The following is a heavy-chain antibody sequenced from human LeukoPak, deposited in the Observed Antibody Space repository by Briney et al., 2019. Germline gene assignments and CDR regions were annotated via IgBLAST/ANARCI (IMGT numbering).Heavy chain of an antibody. Sequence: PGGSLRLSCLASGFSFDDYGMFWVRQAPGKGLEWVAGISWNSGRIGYADSVKGRFTISRDNAKNSLYLHMNSLRAEDTALYYCAKWDASPYYYGMDVWGQGTTVTVSS. D-gene: IGHD1-26*01. V-gene: IGHV3-9*01. CDR3: AKWDASPYYYGMDV. CDR1: GFSFDDYG. CDR2: ISWNSGRI. J-gene: IGHJ6*02.